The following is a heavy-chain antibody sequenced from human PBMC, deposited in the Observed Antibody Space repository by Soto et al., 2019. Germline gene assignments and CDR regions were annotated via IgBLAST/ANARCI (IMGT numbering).Heavy chain of an antibody. J-gene: IGHJ4*02. D-gene: IGHD1-1*01. V-gene: IGHV3-30*03. CDR3: ARELQLHGWYFDS. Sequence: QVQLVESGGGVVQPGRSLRLSCAASGFAFNTYSIHWVRQTPGKGLEWVTVIGSDATTTYYADSVMGRFTISRDNSKDTVYLEMNSLTAEDRAVYFCARELQLHGWYFDSGGQGALVTVSS. CDR2: IGSDATTT. CDR1: GFAFNTYS.